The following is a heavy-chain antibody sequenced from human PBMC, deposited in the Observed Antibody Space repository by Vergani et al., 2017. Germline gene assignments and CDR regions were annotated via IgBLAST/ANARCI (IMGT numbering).Heavy chain of an antibody. CDR3: AKGSGLGPYGLNWFDP. CDR2: IRYDGSNK. J-gene: IGHJ5*02. Sequence: VQLLESGGGSAQPGESLRLSCVASGFTFTAHGLNWVRQAPGKGLEWVAFIRYDGSNKYYADSVKGRFTISRDNSKNTLYLQMNSLRAEDTAVYYCAKGSGLGPYGLNWFDPWGQGTLVTVSS. CDR1: GFTFTAHG. D-gene: IGHD3-10*01. V-gene: IGHV3-30*02.